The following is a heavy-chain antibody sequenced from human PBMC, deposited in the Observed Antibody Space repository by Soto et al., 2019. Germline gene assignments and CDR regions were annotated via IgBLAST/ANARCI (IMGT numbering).Heavy chain of an antibody. J-gene: IGHJ2*01. CDR3: ARATVVTGSWYFDL. CDR2: INAGNGNT. V-gene: IGHV1-3*01. Sequence: ASVKVSCKASGYTFTSYAMHWVRQAPGQRLEWMGWINAGNGNTKYSQKFQGRVTITRDTSASTAYMELSSLRSEDTAVYYCARATVVTGSWYFDLWGRGTLVTLSS. CDR1: GYTFTSYA. D-gene: IGHD2-15*01.